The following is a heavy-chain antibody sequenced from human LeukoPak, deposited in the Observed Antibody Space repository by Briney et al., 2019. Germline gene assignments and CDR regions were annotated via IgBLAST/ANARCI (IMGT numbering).Heavy chain of an antibody. J-gene: IGHJ4*02. CDR2: IYHSGTT. D-gene: IGHD4-11*01. V-gene: IGHV4-31*03. CDR1: GGSISSGGFY. Sequence: PSETLSLTCTVSGGSISSGGFYWSWIRQHPGKGLEWIGYIYHSGTTYYNPSHKSRLTISVDTSKNQFSLDLSSVTAADTAVYYCARGGNTVTTDYWGQGTLVTVSS. CDR3: ARGGNTVTTDY.